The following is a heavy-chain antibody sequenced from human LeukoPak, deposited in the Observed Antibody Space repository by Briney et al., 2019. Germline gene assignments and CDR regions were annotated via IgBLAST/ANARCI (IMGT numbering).Heavy chain of an antibody. CDR3: AKGGRAAAGTGDYFDY. V-gene: IGHV3-23*01. Sequence: PGGSLRLSCAASGFTFSSYTMSWVRQAPGKGLERVSAISGSGGSTYSADSVKGRFTISRDNSKNTLYLQMNSLRAEDTAVYYCAKGGRAAAGTGDYFDYWGQGTLVTVSS. CDR1: GFTFSSYT. D-gene: IGHD6-13*01. J-gene: IGHJ4*02. CDR2: ISGSGGST.